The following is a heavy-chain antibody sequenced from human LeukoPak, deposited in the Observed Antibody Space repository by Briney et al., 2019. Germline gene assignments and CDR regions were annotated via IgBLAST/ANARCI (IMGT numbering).Heavy chain of an antibody. CDR2: NYWDDDN. V-gene: IGHV2-5*02. CDR1: GFSLSTGGVG. J-gene: IGHJ4*02. CDR3: AHSSPDYFDY. Sequence: SGPTLVKPTQTHTLTCTFSGFSLSTGGVGVGWIRQPPGKALEWLALNYWDDDNLYSPSLNSRLTNTEDTPKNQVVLTMTNMDPVDTATYYCAHSSPDYFDYWGQGTLVTVSS.